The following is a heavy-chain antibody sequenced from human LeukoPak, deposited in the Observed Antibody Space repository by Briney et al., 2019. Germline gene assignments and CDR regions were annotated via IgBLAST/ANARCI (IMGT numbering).Heavy chain of an antibody. CDR3: ARTPNRGATFDY. D-gene: IGHD2-8*01. Sequence: SETLSLTCAVYGGSFSGYYWSWIRQPPGKGLEWIGEINHSGSTNYNPSLKSRVTISVDTSKNQYSLKLSSVTAADTAVYYCARTPNRGATFDYWGQGTLVTVSS. V-gene: IGHV4-34*01. J-gene: IGHJ4*02. CDR1: GGSFSGYY. CDR2: INHSGST.